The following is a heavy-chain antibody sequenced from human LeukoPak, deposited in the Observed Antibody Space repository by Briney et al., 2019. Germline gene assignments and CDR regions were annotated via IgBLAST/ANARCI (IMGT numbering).Heavy chain of an antibody. CDR2: ISVNGGAI. J-gene: IGHJ6*03. CDR3: AKDQGLRKYYYYCYMDV. V-gene: IGHV3-9*01. Sequence: GGSLRLSCAGSGFTFGDHAMHWVRQAPGRGLEWVSGISVNGGAIGYADSVKGRFTISRDNANQSLYLQMNSLRVEDTALYFCAKDQGLRKYYYYCYMDVWGRGTTVIVS. D-gene: IGHD2-21*02. CDR1: GFTFGDHA.